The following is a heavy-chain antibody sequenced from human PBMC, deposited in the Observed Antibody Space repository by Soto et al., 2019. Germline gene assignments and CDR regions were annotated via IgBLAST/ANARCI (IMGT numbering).Heavy chain of an antibody. D-gene: IGHD1-26*01. CDR3: ARAKVGAVLGREIGFDY. CDR1: GGSISSGGYY. Sequence: QVQLQESGPGLVKPSQTLSLTCTVSGGSISSGGYYWSWIRQHPGKGLEWIGYIYYSGTIYYNPSLKSRVSISVDTSKNQFSLKLSSVTAADTAVYYCARAKVGAVLGREIGFDYWGQGTLVTVSS. V-gene: IGHV4-31*03. CDR2: IYYSGTI. J-gene: IGHJ4*02.